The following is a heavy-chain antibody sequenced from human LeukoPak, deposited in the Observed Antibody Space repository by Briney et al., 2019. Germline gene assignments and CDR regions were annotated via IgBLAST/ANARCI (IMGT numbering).Heavy chain of an antibody. CDR2: INHSGST. CDR3: ARESTTVAGTFDY. Sequence: KPSETLSLTCAVYGGSFSGYYWSWIRQPPGKGLEWIGEINHSGSTNYNPSLKSRVTISVDTSKNQSSLKLSSVTAADTAMYYCARESTTVAGTFDYWGQGTLVTVSS. D-gene: IGHD6-19*01. V-gene: IGHV4-34*01. J-gene: IGHJ4*02. CDR1: GGSFSGYY.